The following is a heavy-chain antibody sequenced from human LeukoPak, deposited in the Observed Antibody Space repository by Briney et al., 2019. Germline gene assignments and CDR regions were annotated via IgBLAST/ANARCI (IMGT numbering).Heavy chain of an antibody. CDR2: IYPGDSDT. CDR1: GYSFTSYW. CDR3: ARQNGYCSGGSCYSNWFDP. Sequence: GESLKISCKGSGYSFTSYWIGWVRQMPGKGLEWMGIIYPGDSDTRYSPSFQGQVTISADKSISTAYLQWSSLKASDTAMYYCARQNGYCSGGSCYSNWFDPWGQGTLVTVSS. D-gene: IGHD2-15*01. V-gene: IGHV5-51*01. J-gene: IGHJ5*02.